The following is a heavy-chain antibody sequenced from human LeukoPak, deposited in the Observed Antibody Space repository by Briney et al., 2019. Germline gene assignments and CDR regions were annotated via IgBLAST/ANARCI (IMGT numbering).Heavy chain of an antibody. CDR3: APGIFDWLTREEYYFDY. CDR2: IYYSGST. D-gene: IGHD3-9*01. CDR1: GGSISSSTDY. V-gene: IGHV4-39*01. J-gene: IGHJ4*02. Sequence: SETLSLTCTVSGGSISSSTDYWGWIRQPPGKGLERIANIYYSGSTYYNPSLKSRVTISLDTSKNQFSLKLSSVTAADTAVYYCAPGIFDWLTREEYYFDYWGQGTLVTVSS.